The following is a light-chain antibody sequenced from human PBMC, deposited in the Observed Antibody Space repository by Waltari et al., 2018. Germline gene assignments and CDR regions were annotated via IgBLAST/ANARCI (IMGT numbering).Light chain of an antibody. Sequence: QSALTQPASVSGSPGQSITISCTGASSDVGTYDYVSWYQQHPGKAPKLMIYDVSNRPSGVSNRFSGSKSGNPASLTISGLQAEDEADYYCSSYTSSSTLVFGGGTKLTVL. J-gene: IGLJ2*01. CDR1: SSDVGTYDY. CDR2: DVS. CDR3: SSYTSSSTLV. V-gene: IGLV2-14*03.